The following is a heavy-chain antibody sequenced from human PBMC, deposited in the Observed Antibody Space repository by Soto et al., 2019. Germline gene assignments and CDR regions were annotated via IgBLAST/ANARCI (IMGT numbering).Heavy chain of an antibody. CDR2: VSGYNGHT. CDR1: GYTFFSYG. J-gene: IGHJ5*02. CDR3: ARLLGPTSSENWCDP. D-gene: IGHD1-26*01. Sequence: QVKLVQSGAEVKKPGASVKVSCQTSGYTFFSYGITWVRQAPGQGLEWMGWVSGYNGHTNYAQKFQDRVTMTRDISTTTAFMELRNLRSDDTAVYYCARLLGPTSSENWCDPWGQGTLVTVSS. V-gene: IGHV1-18*01.